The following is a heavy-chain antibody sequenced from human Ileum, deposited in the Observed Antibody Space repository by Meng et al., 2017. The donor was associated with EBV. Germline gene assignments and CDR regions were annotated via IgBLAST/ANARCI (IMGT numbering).Heavy chain of an antibody. D-gene: IGHD2-15*01. J-gene: IGHJ4*02. CDR3: ARGGWSLDY. Sequence: HVHLQESGPGLVKPSETLSLTSTVSGGSISSYYWSWIRQPPGKGLEWIGYIYYSGSTNYNPSLKSRVTISVDTSKNQFSLNLSSVTAADTAVYYCARGGWSLDYWGQGTLVTVSS. CDR2: IYYSGST. CDR1: GGSISSYY. V-gene: IGHV4-59*08.